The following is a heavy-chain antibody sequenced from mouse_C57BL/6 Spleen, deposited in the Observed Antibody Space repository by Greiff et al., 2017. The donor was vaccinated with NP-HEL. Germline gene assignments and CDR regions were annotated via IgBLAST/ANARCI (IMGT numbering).Heavy chain of an antibody. CDR3: ARGYYGYDGPWFAY. CDR2: IDPSDSYT. V-gene: IGHV1-50*01. CDR1: GYTFTSSW. D-gene: IGHD2-2*01. Sequence: QQSCKASGYTFTSSWMQWVKQRPGQGLEWIGEIDPSDSYTNYNQKFKGKATLTVDTSSSTAYMQLSSLTSEDSAVYYCARGYYGYDGPWFAYWGQGTLVTVSA. J-gene: IGHJ3*01.